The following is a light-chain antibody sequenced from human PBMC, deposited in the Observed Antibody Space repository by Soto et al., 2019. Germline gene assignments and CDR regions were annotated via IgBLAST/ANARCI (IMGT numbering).Light chain of an antibody. CDR2: EGT. Sequence: QSVLTQPASVSGSPGQSTIISCTGTSRDVGGYNLFSWYQQYPDKAPKLIIYEGTKRPSGVSNRFSGSWSGDTASLTISGLRAEDEADYYCCARADTSSVLFGGGTKVTVL. CDR3: CARADTSSVL. V-gene: IGLV2-23*01. J-gene: IGLJ2*01. CDR1: SRDVGGYNL.